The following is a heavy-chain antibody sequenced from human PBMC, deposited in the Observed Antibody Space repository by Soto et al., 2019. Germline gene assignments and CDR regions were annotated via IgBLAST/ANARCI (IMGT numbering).Heavy chain of an antibody. CDR2: ISAYNGNT. V-gene: IGHV1-18*01. D-gene: IGHD6-19*01. Sequence: ASVKVSCKASGYTFTSYGISWVRQAPGQGLEWMGWISAYNGNTNYAQKLQGRVTMTTDTSTSTAYMELRSLRSDDTAVYYCARRNNASKSGWYGQDYWGQGTLVTVSS. CDR3: ARRNNASKSGWYGQDY. CDR1: GYTFTSYG. J-gene: IGHJ4*02.